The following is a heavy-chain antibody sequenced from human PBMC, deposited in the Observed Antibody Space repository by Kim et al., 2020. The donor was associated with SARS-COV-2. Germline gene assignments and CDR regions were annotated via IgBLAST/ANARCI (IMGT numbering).Heavy chain of an antibody. Sequence: SETLSLTCTASGGYVSSGSYFWSWIRQPPGKGLEWIGYIYYSGNTNYNPSLKSRVTMSVDTSKNQFSLKLRSVTAADTAVYYCARAPNDFWSGYPYYFDYWGQGTLVTVSS. CDR3: ARAPNDFWSGYPYYFDY. J-gene: IGHJ4*02. V-gene: IGHV4-61*01. CDR1: GGYVSSGSYF. D-gene: IGHD3-3*01. CDR2: IYYSGNT.